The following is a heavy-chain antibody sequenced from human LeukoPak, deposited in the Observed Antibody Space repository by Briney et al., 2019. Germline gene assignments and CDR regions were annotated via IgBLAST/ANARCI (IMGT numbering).Heavy chain of an antibody. D-gene: IGHD2-21*01. CDR2: ISWNSGSI. CDR1: GFTFDDYA. J-gene: IGHJ6*02. CDR3: ARDYSRNYYYGMDV. Sequence: GRSLRLSCAASGFTFDDYAMHWVRQAPGKGLEWVSGISWNSGSIGYADSVKGRFTISRDNAKNSLYLQMNSLRAEDTAVYYCARDYSRNYYYGMDVWGQGTTVTVSS. V-gene: IGHV3-9*01.